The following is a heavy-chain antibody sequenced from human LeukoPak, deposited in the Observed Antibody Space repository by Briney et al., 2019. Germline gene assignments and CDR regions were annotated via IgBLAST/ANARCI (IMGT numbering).Heavy chain of an antibody. V-gene: IGHV1-69*04. D-gene: IGHD6-13*01. CDR2: IIPILGIA. CDR1: GGTFSSYA. Sequence: GASVKVSCKASGGTFSSYAISWVRQAPGQGLEWMGRIIPILGIANYAQKFQGRVTMTRDTSTSTVYMELSSLRSEDTAVYYCARDGSSWYVDSPFDYWGQGTLVTVSS. CDR3: ARDGSSWYVDSPFDY. J-gene: IGHJ4*02.